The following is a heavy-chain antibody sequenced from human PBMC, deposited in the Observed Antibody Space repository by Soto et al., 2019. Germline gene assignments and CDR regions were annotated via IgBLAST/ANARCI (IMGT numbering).Heavy chain of an antibody. CDR1: GGSISSHSYY. CDR3: AIRLGWPQHY. Sequence: SETLSLTCSVSGGSISSHSYYWGWIRQPPGKGLEWIGSVYFSGKTYYNTSLKSRVFMSEDSSKNQFSLKLTSVTAADTAVYYCAIRLGWPQHYWGQGALVTVSS. D-gene: IGHD2-21*01. V-gene: IGHV4-39*01. CDR2: VYFSGKT. J-gene: IGHJ4*02.